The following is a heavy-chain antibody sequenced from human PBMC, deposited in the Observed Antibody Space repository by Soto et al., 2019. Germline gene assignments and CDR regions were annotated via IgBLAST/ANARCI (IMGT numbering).Heavy chain of an antibody. J-gene: IGHJ4*02. CDR1: GGSISSYY. D-gene: IGHD3-16*02. CDR2: IYYSGST. CDR3: ARGYRKLDY. Sequence: LETLSLTCTVSGGSISSYYWSWIRQPPGKGLEWIGYIYYSGSTNYNPSLKSRVTISVDTSKNQFSLKLSSVTAADTAVYYCARGYRKLDYWGQGTLVTVSS. V-gene: IGHV4-59*01.